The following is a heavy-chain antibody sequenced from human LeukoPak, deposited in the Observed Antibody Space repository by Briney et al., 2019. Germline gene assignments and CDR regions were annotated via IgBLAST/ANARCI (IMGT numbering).Heavy chain of an antibody. CDR1: GGSFSGYY. Sequence: PSETLSLTCAVYGGSFSGYYWSWIRQPPGKGLEWIGEINHSGSTNYNPSLKSRVTISVDTSKNQFSLKLSSVTAADTAVYYCARATVRYCSGGSCYRPWGQGTLVTVSS. D-gene: IGHD2-15*01. V-gene: IGHV4-34*01. CDR3: ARATVRYCSGGSCYRP. CDR2: INHSGST. J-gene: IGHJ4*02.